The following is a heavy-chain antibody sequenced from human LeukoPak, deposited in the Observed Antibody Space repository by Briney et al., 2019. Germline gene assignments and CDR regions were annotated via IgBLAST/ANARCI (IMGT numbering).Heavy chain of an antibody. CDR1: GYTFTSYY. V-gene: IGHV1-46*01. CDR3: ARDFVGAVAGNYYYYGMDV. Sequence: ASVKVSCKASGYTFTSYYMHWVRQAPGQGLEWMGXXXXXXGSTSYAXKFXXRVTXTRDTSTSTVYMELSSLRSEDTAVYYCARDFVGAVAGNYYYYGMDVWGQGTTVTVSS. J-gene: IGHJ6*02. D-gene: IGHD6-19*01. CDR2: XXXXXGST.